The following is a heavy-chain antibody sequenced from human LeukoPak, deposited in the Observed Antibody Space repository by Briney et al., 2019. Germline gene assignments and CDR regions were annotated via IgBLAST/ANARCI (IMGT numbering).Heavy chain of an antibody. CDR2: IYPGDSDT. V-gene: IGHV5-51*01. D-gene: IGHD2-15*01. Sequence: GESLKISCKGSGYSFTSYWIGWVRQMPGKGLEXXXIIYPGDSDTRYSPSFQGQVTISADKSISTAYLQWSSLKASDTAMYYCARLGSLVGYCSGGSCYDRRGPFDYWGQGTLVTVSS. CDR1: GYSFTSYW. CDR3: ARLGSLVGYCSGGSCYDRRGPFDY. J-gene: IGHJ4*02.